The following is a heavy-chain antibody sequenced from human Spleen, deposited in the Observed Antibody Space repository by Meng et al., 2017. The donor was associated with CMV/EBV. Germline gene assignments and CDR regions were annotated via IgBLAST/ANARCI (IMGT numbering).Heavy chain of an antibody. J-gene: IGHJ3*01. Sequence: GESLKISCAASGFTFSGYWMNWVRQTPGKGLEWVANIKQDGSDKYYADSVKGRFTISRDNSKNTVYLQMHSLREGDTGVYYCVRETARAFDFWGQGTMVTVSS. CDR3: VRETARAFDF. V-gene: IGHV3-7*01. CDR2: IKQDGSDK. CDR1: GFTFSGYW. D-gene: IGHD5-18*01.